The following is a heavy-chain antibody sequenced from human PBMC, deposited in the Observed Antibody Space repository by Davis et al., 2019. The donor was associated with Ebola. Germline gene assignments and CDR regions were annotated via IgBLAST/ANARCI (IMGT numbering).Heavy chain of an antibody. D-gene: IGHD3-10*01. CDR2: VFYSGST. Sequence: SETLSLTCAVYGGSFSGYYWSWIRQPPGKGLEWIGSVFYSGSTYYNPSLKSRVTISVDTSKSQFSLKLGSVTAADTAVYYCARVVLLWFGELLYYYYGMDVWGQGTTVTVSS. CDR3: ARVVLLWFGELLYYYYGMDV. V-gene: IGHV4-34*12. CDR1: GGSFSGYY. J-gene: IGHJ6*02.